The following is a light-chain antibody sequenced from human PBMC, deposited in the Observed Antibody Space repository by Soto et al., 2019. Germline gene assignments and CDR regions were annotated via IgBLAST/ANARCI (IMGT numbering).Light chain of an antibody. V-gene: IGLV2-8*01. Sequence: QSALTQPPSASGSPGQSVTISCTVTSSDVGGYNFVSWYQQHPGKAPKLISYEVTKRPSGVPDRFSGSKSGNTASLTVSGLQAEDEADYYCSSYSGTNNYVFGTGTKATVL. J-gene: IGLJ1*01. CDR2: EVT. CDR3: SSYSGTNNYV. CDR1: SSDVGGYNF.